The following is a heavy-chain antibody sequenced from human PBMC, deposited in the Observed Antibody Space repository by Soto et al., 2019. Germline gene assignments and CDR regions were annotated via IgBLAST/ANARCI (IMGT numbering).Heavy chain of an antibody. Sequence: EVQLVESGGGLVQPGGSLRDSCAASGFTFGSYWMNWVRQAPGKGLVWVSRIDSDGSSTTYADSVKGRFTTSRDNAKNTLYLQMSSLRVEDTAVYYCARGRPYGMDVWGQGTTVTVSS. CDR2: IDSDGSST. CDR3: ARGRPYGMDV. V-gene: IGHV3-74*01. J-gene: IGHJ6*02. CDR1: GFTFGSYW.